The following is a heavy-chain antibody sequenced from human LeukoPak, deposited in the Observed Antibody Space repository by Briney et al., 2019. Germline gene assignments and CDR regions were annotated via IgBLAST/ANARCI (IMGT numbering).Heavy chain of an antibody. D-gene: IGHD5-18*01. J-gene: IGHJ4*02. CDR2: ISGSGGST. CDR3: AKYAKVDTAFYYFDY. V-gene: IGHV3-23*01. Sequence: GGSLRLSCAASGFTFSSYAMSWVRQAPGKGLEWVSAISGSGGSTYYADSVKGRFTISRDDSKNTLYLQMNSLRAEDTAVYYCAKYAKVDTAFYYFDYWGQGTLVTVSS. CDR1: GFTFSSYA.